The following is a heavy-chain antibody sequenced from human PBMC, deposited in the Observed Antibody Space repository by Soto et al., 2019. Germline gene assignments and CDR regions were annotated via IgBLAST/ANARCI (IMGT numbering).Heavy chain of an antibody. V-gene: IGHV4-31*03. CDR1: GGSITSGGYY. J-gene: IGHJ4*02. D-gene: IGHD3-10*01. Sequence: PSETLSLTCTVSGGSITSGGYYWSWIRQHPGKGLGWLGYIYDSGSTFYNPSLKSRITLSVDTSKNQFSLKLSSVTVADTAVYFCARKQAGYFYGIDYWGQGTLVTVSS. CDR2: IYDSGST. CDR3: ARKQAGYFYGIDY.